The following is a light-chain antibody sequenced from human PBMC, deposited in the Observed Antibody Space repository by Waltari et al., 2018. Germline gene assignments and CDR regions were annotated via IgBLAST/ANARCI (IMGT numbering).Light chain of an antibody. CDR3: QHFGTSPPYT. CDR1: QSLDTNY. Sequence: EHVLAQSPGTLSLSPGERATLSCRASQSLDTNYLAWYRQKPGQAPRLLIYDASNRATGIPDRFSGSGSGTEFTLTISGVEPEDFAVYYCQHFGTSPPYTFGQGTKLEI. V-gene: IGKV3-20*01. J-gene: IGKJ2*01. CDR2: DAS.